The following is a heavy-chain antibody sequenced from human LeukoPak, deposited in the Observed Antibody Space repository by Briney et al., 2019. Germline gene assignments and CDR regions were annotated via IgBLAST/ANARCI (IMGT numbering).Heavy chain of an antibody. V-gene: IGHV7-4-1*02. J-gene: IGHJ4*02. D-gene: IGHD6-19*01. CDR2: INTNTGNP. Sequence: GASVKVSCKVSGYTLTELSMHWVRQAPGKGLEWMGWINTNTGNPTYAQGFTGRFVFSLDTSVSTAYLQISSLKAEDTAVYYCARGRGWYGFLFDYWGQGTLVTVSS. CDR3: ARGRGWYGFLFDY. CDR1: GYTLTELS.